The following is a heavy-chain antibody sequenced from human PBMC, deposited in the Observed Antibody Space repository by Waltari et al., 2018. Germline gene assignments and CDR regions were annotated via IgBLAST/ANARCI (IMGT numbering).Heavy chain of an antibody. CDR2: IYYSGST. Sequence: QLQLQESGPGLVKPSETLSLTCSVSVGSISSNSYYWGWIRQSPGKGLEWIGSIYYSGSTYYNPSLKSRVTISVDTSKNQFSLKLRSVIVADTAVYYCARHGVIAVAGSDAFDIWGQGTRVTVSS. V-gene: IGHV4-39*01. CDR3: ARHGVIAVAGSDAFDI. J-gene: IGHJ3*02. D-gene: IGHD6-19*01. CDR1: VGSISSNSYY.